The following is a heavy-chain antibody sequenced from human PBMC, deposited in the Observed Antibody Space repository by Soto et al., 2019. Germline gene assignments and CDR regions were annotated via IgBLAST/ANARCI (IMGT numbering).Heavy chain of an antibody. J-gene: IGHJ5*02. V-gene: IGHV4-59*08. CDR3: ARLEEQTWFDP. D-gene: IGHD1-1*01. CDR1: GGSISSYY. Sequence: PSETLSLTCTVSGGSISSYYRSWIRQPPGMGLEWIGYIYYSGSTNYNPSLKSRVTISVDTSKNQFSLKLSSVTAADTAVYYCARLEEQTWFDPWGQGTLVTVSS. CDR2: IYYSGST.